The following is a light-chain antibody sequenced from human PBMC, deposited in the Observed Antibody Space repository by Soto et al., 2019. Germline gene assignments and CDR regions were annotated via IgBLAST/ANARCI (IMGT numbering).Light chain of an antibody. CDR3: CSYAGSYTYV. CDR1: SSDVGSYNY. J-gene: IGLJ1*01. CDR2: DVS. Sequence: QSALTQPRPVSGSPGQSLTISCTRTSSDVGSYNYVSWYQPHPGKAPKLMIYDVSTRPSGVPDRFSGSKSGNTASLVISGLQAEDESDYYCCSYAGSYTYVYGTGTKVTVL. V-gene: IGLV2-11*01.